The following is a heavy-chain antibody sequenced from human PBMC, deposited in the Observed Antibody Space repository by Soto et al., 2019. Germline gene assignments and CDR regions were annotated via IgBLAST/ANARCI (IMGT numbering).Heavy chain of an antibody. CDR3: ARMATYGTLNWFDP. D-gene: IGHD1-1*01. CDR2: MNPKSANT. Sequence: QVQLVQSGAEVQRPGASVKVSCRASGYAFGDYDISWVRQAPGQGLEWMGWMNPKSANTGYAQKFQGRVSMTRDMSISTAYMELSRLRPEDTAIYYCARMATYGTLNWFDPWGQGALVTVSS. J-gene: IGHJ5*02. V-gene: IGHV1-8*01. CDR1: GYAFGDYD.